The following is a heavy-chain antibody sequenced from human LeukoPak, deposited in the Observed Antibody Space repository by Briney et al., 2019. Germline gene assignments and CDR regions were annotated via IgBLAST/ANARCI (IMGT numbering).Heavy chain of an antibody. V-gene: IGHV4-34*01. Sequence: SETLSLTCAVYGGSFSGYYSSWIRQPPGNGLEWIGEINHSGSTNYNPSLKSRVTISVDTSKNQFSLKLSSVTAADTAVYYCARAHRSYGMDVWGQGTTVTVSS. CDR1: GGSFSGYY. CDR3: ARAHRSYGMDV. J-gene: IGHJ6*02. CDR2: INHSGST.